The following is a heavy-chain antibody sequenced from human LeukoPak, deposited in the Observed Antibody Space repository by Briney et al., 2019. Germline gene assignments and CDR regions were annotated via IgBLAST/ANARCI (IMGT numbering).Heavy chain of an antibody. CDR3: ARDGHDYGDSPYYFDY. V-gene: IGHV3-33*01. CDR2: IWYDGSNK. J-gene: IGHJ4*02. D-gene: IGHD4-17*01. Sequence: GRSLRLSCAASEFTFSSYGMHWVRQAPGKGLEWVAVIWYDGSNKYYADSVKGRFIISRDNSKNTLYLQMNSLRAENTAVYYCARDGHDYGDSPYYFDYWGQGTLVTVSS. CDR1: EFTFSSYG.